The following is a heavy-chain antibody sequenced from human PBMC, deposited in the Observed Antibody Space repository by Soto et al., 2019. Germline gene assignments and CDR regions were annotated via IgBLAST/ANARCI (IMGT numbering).Heavy chain of an antibody. CDR3: ARLCSGGSCYSGYYYYYGMDV. D-gene: IGHD2-15*01. Sequence: SETLSLTCTVSGGSISSSSYYWGWIRQPPGKGLEWIGSIYYSGSTYYNPSLKSRVTISVDTSKNQFSLKLSSVTAADTAVYYCARLCSGGSCYSGYYYYYGMDVWGQGTTVT. CDR2: IYYSGST. CDR1: GGSISSSSYY. J-gene: IGHJ6*02. V-gene: IGHV4-39*01.